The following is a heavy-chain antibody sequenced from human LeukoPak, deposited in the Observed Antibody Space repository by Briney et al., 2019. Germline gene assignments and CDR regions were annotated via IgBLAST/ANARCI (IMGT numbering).Heavy chain of an antibody. J-gene: IGHJ5*02. CDR2: IYFSGST. D-gene: IGHD2-2*01. Sequence: SGTLSLTCIVSGGSINSYYWSWIRQPPGKGLEWIGYIYFSGSTNYNPSLKSRVTISVDTSKNQFSLKLSSVTAADTAVYYCARGRGRNRYCSSTSCYLDPPNWFDPWGQGTLVTVSS. CDR1: GGSINSYY. V-gene: IGHV4-59*12. CDR3: ARGRGRNRYCSSTSCYLDPPNWFDP.